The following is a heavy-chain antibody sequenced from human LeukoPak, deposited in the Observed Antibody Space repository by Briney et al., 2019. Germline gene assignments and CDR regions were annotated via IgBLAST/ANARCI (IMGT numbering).Heavy chain of an antibody. CDR1: GFIFSSYW. D-gene: IGHD5-12*01. CDR3: TREGRVSGYDFDS. CDR2: ISNDGSGI. J-gene: IGHJ4*02. Sequence: GGSLRLSCAASGFIFSSYWMHWVRQDPGKGLVWVSRISNDGSGITYADSVKGRFTISRDNAKNTLYLQMNSLGVEDTAVYYYTREGRVSGYDFDSWGQGTLVTVSS. V-gene: IGHV3-74*03.